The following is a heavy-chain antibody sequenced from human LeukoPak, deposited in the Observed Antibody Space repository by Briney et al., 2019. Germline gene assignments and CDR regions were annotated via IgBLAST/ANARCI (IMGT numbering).Heavy chain of an antibody. CDR2: FDPEDGET. D-gene: IGHD4-23*01. CDR3: ATRAVVTPDAFDI. Sequence: ASVNVSCTVSGYTLTELSMHWVRQAPGKGLEWMGGFDPEDGETIYAQKFQGRVTMTEDTSTDTAYMELSSLRSEDTAVYYCATRAVVTPDAFDIWGQGTMVTVSS. V-gene: IGHV1-24*01. CDR1: GYTLTELS. J-gene: IGHJ3*02.